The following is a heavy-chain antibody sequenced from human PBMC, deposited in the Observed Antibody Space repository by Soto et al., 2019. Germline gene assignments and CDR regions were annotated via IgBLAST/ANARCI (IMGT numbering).Heavy chain of an antibody. Sequence: QVQLQESGPGLVKPSETLSLTCTVSGGSISSYYWSWIWQPPGKGLEWIGYIYYSGSTNYNPSLKSRVTISVDTSKNQFSLKLSSVTAADTAVYYCARRYGGNFDYWGQGTLVTVSS. D-gene: IGHD3-16*01. CDR2: IYYSGST. CDR3: ARRYGGNFDY. J-gene: IGHJ4*02. V-gene: IGHV4-59*01. CDR1: GGSISSYY.